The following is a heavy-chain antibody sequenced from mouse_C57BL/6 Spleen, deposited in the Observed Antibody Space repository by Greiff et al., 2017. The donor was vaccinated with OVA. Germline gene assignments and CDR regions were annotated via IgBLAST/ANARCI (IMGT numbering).Heavy chain of an antibody. V-gene: IGHV6-3*01. J-gene: IGHJ1*03. CDR3: TAGSDYDEGWYFDV. D-gene: IGHD2-4*01. CDR2: IRLKSDNYAT. Sequence: EVKLQESGGGLVQPGGSMKLSCVASGFTFSNYWMNWVRQSPEKGLEWVAQIRLKSDNYATHYAESVKGRFTISRDDSKSSVYLQMNNLRAEDTGIYYCTAGSDYDEGWYFDVWGTGTTVTVSS. CDR1: GFTFSNYW.